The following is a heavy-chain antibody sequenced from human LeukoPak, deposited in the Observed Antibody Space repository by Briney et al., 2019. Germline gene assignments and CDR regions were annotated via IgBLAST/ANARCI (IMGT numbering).Heavy chain of an antibody. CDR1: GGSISSSSYY. Sequence: PPETLSLTCTVSGGSISSSSYYWGWLRQPPGTGLEWIGSIYYGGSNYYNPSLKSRVTISVDTSKNHFSLKLSSVAAANTAVYYCVKDCSGGSCYPTFDPWGQGTLLAVSS. CDR2: IYYGGSN. CDR3: VKDCSGGSCYPTFDP. J-gene: IGHJ5*02. V-gene: IGHV4-39*02. D-gene: IGHD2-15*01.